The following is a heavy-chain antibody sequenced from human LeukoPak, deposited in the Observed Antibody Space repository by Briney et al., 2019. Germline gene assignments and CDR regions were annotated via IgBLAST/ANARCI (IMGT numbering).Heavy chain of an antibody. CDR2: INAGNGNT. D-gene: IGHD5-24*01. CDR3: ARGDRRWLQIYYFDY. CDR1: GYTFTSYA. Sequence: ASVKVSCKAPGYTFTSYAMHWVRQAPGQRLEWMGWINAGNGNTKYSQKFQGRVTITRDSSASTAYMELSSLRSEDTAVYYWARGDRRWLQIYYFDYWGQGTLVTVSS. J-gene: IGHJ4*02. V-gene: IGHV1-3*01.